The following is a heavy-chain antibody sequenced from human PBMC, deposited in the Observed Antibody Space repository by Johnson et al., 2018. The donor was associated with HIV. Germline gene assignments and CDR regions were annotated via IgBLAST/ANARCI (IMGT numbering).Heavy chain of an antibody. CDR1: GFTFSNYA. J-gene: IGHJ3*02. CDR3: ARGGGCGGDCYSGYDAFDI. Sequence: QVQLVESGGGVVQPGRSLRLSCAASGFTFSNYAMDWVRQAPGKGLEWVAVISNDGTDKYYADSVKGRFTISRDNSKNTLYLQMNSLRAEDTAVYYCARGGGCGGDCYSGYDAFDIWGQGTMVTVSS. CDR2: ISNDGTDK. D-gene: IGHD2-21*01. V-gene: IGHV3-30*04.